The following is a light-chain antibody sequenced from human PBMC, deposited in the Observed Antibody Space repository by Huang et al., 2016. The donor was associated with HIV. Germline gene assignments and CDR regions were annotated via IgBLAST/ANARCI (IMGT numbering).Light chain of an antibody. J-gene: IGKJ4*01. Sequence: EIVLTQSPGTLSLSPGARATLSCRASQSVTTNYLAWYQQKPGQPPMLLIYNTSKRASCIPDRCSGSGSGTDFGLTIRRLEPEDFAVYYCQQYGGSPPGVTFGGGTKVEVK. CDR2: NTS. V-gene: IGKV3-20*01. CDR1: QSVTTNY. CDR3: QQYGGSPPGVT.